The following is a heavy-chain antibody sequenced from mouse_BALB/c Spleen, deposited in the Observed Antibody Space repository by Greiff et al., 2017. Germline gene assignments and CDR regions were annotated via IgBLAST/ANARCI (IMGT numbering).Heavy chain of an antibody. D-gene: IGHD3-1*01. CDR2: ISNLAYSI. J-gene: IGHJ4*01. V-gene: IGHV5-15*02. CDR1: GFTFSDYG. Sequence: EVKLEESGGGLVQPGGSRKLSCAASGFTFSDYGMAWVRQAPGKGPEWVAFISNLAYSIYYADTVTGRFTISRENAKNTLYLEMSSLRSEDTAMYYCARDPTGYAMDYWGQGTSVTVSS. CDR3: ARDPTGYAMDY.